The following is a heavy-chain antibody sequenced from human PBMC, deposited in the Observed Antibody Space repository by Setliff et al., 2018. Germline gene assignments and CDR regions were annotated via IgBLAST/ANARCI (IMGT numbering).Heavy chain of an antibody. CDR2: INSDGSST. CDR1: GFTFSSYW. J-gene: IGHJ5*02. V-gene: IGHV3-74*01. Sequence: GGSLRLSCAASGFTFSSYWMHWVRQAPGKGLVWVSRINSDGSSTSYADSVKGRFTISRDNAKNTLYLQMNSLRAEDAAVYYCARGQYVGWAGAYNFWSGYTSPNNWFDPWGQGTLVTVSS. CDR3: ARGQYVGWAGAYNFWSGYTSPNNWFDP. D-gene: IGHD3-3*01.